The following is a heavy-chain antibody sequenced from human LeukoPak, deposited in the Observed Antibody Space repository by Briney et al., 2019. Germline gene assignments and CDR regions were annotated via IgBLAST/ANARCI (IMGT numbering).Heavy chain of an antibody. CDR3: ARDLSLDTVTTSGEYFDY. Sequence: ASVKVSCKASGYTFTSYYMHWVRQAPGQGLEWMGIINPSGGSTSYAQKFQGRVTMTRDTSTSTVYMELSSLRSEDTAVYYCARDLSLDTVTTSGEYFDYWGQGTLVTVSS. CDR1: GYTFTSYY. J-gene: IGHJ4*02. V-gene: IGHV1-46*01. D-gene: IGHD4-17*01. CDR2: INPSGGST.